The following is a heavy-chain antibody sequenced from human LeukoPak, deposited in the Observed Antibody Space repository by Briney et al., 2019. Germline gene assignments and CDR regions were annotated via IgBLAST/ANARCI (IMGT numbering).Heavy chain of an antibody. CDR3: ARDQGAGFVAAAGLWAAKNDY. J-gene: IGHJ4*02. Sequence: ASVRVSCKASGYTFTSYGFSWVRQAPGQGLEWMGWISAYNGNTNYAQKLQGRVTMTTDTPTSTAYMELRSLRSDDTAVYYCARDQGAGFVAAAGLWAAKNDYWGQGTLVTVSS. CDR1: GYTFTSYG. D-gene: IGHD6-13*01. CDR2: ISAYNGNT. V-gene: IGHV1-18*01.